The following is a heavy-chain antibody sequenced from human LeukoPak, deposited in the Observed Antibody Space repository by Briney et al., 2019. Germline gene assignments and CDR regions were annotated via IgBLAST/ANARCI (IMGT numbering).Heavy chain of an antibody. Sequence: ASVKVSCKAFGYTFTYYAMHWVRQAPGQRLEWMGWINTGNGNTKYSQKFQDRVTITRDTSASTAYMELSSLRSEDTAVYYCARDQRSLDYWGQGTLVTVSS. J-gene: IGHJ4*02. CDR1: GYTFTYYA. CDR3: ARDQRSLDY. CDR2: INTGNGNT. V-gene: IGHV1-3*04.